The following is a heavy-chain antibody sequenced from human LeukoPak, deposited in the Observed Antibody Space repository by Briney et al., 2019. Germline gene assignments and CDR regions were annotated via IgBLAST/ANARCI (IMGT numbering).Heavy chain of an antibody. V-gene: IGHV1-46*01. J-gene: IGHJ6*03. CDR3: ARNSFGNYYYMDV. D-gene: IGHD5-18*01. CDR2: INPSGGST. CDR1: GYTFTSYY. Sequence: ASVKVSCKASGYTFTSYYMHWVRQAPGQGLEWMGIINPSGGSTSYAQKFQGRVTMTGDTSTSTVYMELSSLRSEDTAVYYCARNSFGNYYYMDVWGKGTTVTISS.